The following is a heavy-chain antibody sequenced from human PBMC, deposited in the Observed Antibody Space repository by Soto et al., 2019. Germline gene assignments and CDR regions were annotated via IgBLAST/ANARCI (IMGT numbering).Heavy chain of an antibody. J-gene: IGHJ6*02. CDR2: IYYSGST. Sequence: SETLSLTCTVSGGSISSYYWSWIRQPPGKGLEWIGYIYYSGSTNYNPSLKSRVTISGDTSKNQFSLRLSSVTAADRAVYYCTRTGYYGMDVWGQGTTVTVSS. CDR3: TRTGYYGMDV. V-gene: IGHV4-59*01. CDR1: GGSISSYY.